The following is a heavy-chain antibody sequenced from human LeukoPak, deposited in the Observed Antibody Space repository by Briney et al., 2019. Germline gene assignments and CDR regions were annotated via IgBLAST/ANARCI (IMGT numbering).Heavy chain of an antibody. CDR1: GYSISNSYY. Sequence: PSETLSLTCAVSGYSISNSYYWGWIRQPPGKGLEWFGSIYHTGGTYYNPSLKSRVTISIDTSKNQFSLNLSSVTAADTAVYYCARDAQTYYYNTYGYYFEYWGQGILVTVSS. V-gene: IGHV4-38-2*02. CDR3: ARDAQTYYYNTYGYYFEY. J-gene: IGHJ4*02. D-gene: IGHD3-22*01. CDR2: IYHTGGT.